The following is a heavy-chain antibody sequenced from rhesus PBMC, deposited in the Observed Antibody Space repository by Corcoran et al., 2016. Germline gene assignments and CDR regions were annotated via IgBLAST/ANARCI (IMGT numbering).Heavy chain of an antibody. D-gene: IGHD3-16*01. J-gene: IGHJ4*01. Sequence: QVQLQESGPGLVKPSETLSLTCAVSGGSISGYYYWSWIRQPPGKGLEWIGSIYGSGGSNYLNPSLKSLVTLSVDTSKNQFSLKRSSVTAADTAVYYCASHYYSGSYYNDYWGQGVLVTVSS. CDR3: ASHYYSGSYYNDY. CDR1: GGSISGYYY. V-gene: IGHV4S14*01. CDR2: IYGSGGSN.